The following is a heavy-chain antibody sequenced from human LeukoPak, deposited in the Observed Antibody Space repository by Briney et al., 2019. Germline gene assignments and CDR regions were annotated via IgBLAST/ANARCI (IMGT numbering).Heavy chain of an antibody. J-gene: IGHJ4*02. CDR1: GFTFSSYS. Sequence: GGSLRLSCAASGFTFSSYSMNWVRQAPGKGLEWVSSINSRSDYIYHADSVKGRFTVSRDNAKNSLYLQMNSLRAEDTALYYCVRALYGSGYYYPFDFWGQGTLVTVSS. CDR2: INSRSDYI. V-gene: IGHV3-21*01. D-gene: IGHD3-10*01. CDR3: VRALYGSGYYYPFDF.